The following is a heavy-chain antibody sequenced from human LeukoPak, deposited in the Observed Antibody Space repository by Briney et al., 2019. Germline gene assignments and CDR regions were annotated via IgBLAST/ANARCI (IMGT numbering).Heavy chain of an antibody. Sequence: GGSLRLSCAASKFTFSSYDMHWVRQAPGKGLEWVSSISSSSSYIYYADSVKGRFTISRDNAKNSLYLQMNSLRAEDTAVYYCARVATVAGRPGPCWFDPWGQGTLVTVSS. CDR2: ISSSSSYI. J-gene: IGHJ5*02. D-gene: IGHD6-19*01. CDR3: ARVATVAGRPGPCWFDP. CDR1: KFTFSSYD. V-gene: IGHV3-21*01.